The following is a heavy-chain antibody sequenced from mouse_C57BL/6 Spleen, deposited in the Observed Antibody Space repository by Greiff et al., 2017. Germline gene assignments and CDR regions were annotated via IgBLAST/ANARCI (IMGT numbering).Heavy chain of an antibody. CDR1: GYAFSSYW. D-gene: IGHD2-1*01. CDR2: IYPGDGDT. Sequence: VQRVESGAELVKPGASVKISCKASGYAFSSYWMNWVKQRPGKGLEWIGQIYPGDGDTNYNGKFKGKATLTADKSSSTAYMQLSILTSEDSAVYFCARHGNCDSYAMDYWGQGTSVTVSS. CDR3: ARHGNCDSYAMDY. J-gene: IGHJ4*01. V-gene: IGHV1-80*01.